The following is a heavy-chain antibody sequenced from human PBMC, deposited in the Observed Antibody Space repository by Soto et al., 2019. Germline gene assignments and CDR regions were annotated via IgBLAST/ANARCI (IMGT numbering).Heavy chain of an antibody. CDR2: ISGSGGST. Sequence: EVQLLESGGGLVQPGGSLRLSCAASGFTFSSYAMSWVRQAPGKGLEWVSAISGSGGSTYYADSVKGRFTISRDNSKNRLYRQMNSLRAEDTAVYYCAKPRGRLRSLPIYYYSYGMDVWGQGTTVTVSS. CDR1: GFTFSSYA. V-gene: IGHV3-23*01. D-gene: IGHD5-12*01. CDR3: AKPRGRLRSLPIYYYSYGMDV. J-gene: IGHJ6*02.